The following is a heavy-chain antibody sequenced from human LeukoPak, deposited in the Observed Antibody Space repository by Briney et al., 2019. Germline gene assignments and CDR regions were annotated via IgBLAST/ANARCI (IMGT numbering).Heavy chain of an antibody. D-gene: IGHD2-15*01. Sequence: GGSLRPSCVVSGFTFSESTMTWVRQAPGKGLEWVAKMKEDGSEKYYVDSVKGRFTISRDNTRNSLYLQMNSLRADDTAMYYCATGGALRGYGGHWGRGTLVTVSS. J-gene: IGHJ4*02. CDR3: ATGGALRGYGGH. CDR2: MKEDGSEK. V-gene: IGHV3-7*01. CDR1: GFTFSEST.